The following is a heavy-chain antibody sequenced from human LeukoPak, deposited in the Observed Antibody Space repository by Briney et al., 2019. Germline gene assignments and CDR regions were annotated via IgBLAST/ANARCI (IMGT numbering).Heavy chain of an antibody. CDR2: IYYSGSA. Sequence: SETLSLTCAVSGDSFSTSAYSWTWIRQPPGKGLEWIGYIYYSGSAYYNPSLKSRVTMSVDTSKNQFSLKLSSVTAADTAVYYCARERYYDSSGGAFDIWGQGTMVTVSS. D-gene: IGHD3-22*01. V-gene: IGHV4-30-4*07. CDR3: ARERYYDSSGGAFDI. CDR1: GDSFSTSAYS. J-gene: IGHJ3*02.